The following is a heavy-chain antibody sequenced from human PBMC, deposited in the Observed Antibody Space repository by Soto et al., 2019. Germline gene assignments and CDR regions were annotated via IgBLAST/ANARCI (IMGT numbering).Heavy chain of an antibody. J-gene: IGHJ6*02. CDR1: GFTFSSYW. CDR3: ARGIKNYYGSDV. V-gene: IGHV3-74*01. Sequence: EVQLVESGGGLVQPGGSLRLSCAASGFTFSSYWMHWVRQAPGKGLVWVSRIKYDGSSTSYADSVKGRATISRDTAENTVNLQMNSLTAEDTAVYYCARGIKNYYGSDVWGQGTTVTVSS. D-gene: IGHD2-15*01. CDR2: IKYDGSST.